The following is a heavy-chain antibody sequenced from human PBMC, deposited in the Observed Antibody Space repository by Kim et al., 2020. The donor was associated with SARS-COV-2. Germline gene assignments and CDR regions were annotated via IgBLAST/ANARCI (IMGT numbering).Heavy chain of an antibody. D-gene: IGHD4-17*01. V-gene: IGHV3-9*01. J-gene: IGHJ4*02. CDR1: GFTFGDYA. Sequence: GGSLRLSCAASGFTFGDYAIHWVRQAPGKGLEWVSGISWNSGSIGYADSVKGRFTISRDNAKKPLYMKMNSLRVEDTALYYCAKDVMNYGGNYFDYWGQGTLVTVSS. CDR3: AKDVMNYGGNYFDY. CDR2: ISWNSGSI.